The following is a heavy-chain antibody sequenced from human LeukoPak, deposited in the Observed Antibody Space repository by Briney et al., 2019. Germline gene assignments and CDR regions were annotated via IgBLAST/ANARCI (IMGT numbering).Heavy chain of an antibody. D-gene: IGHD3-22*01. CDR3: ASSYFYDGTRYFDY. V-gene: IGHV4-59*08. Sequence: PSETLSLPCTVSGGSNTIYYWTWIRQPPGKGLEWIGYIYYTGSTKSNPSLKSRVTISLDMSKNQFPLNLSSVTAADTAMYYCASSYFYDGTRYFDYWGLGTLVTVSS. J-gene: IGHJ4*02. CDR1: GGSNTIYY. CDR2: IYYTGST.